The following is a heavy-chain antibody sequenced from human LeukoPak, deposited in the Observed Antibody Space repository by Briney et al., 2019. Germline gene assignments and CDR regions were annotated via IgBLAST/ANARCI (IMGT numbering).Heavy chain of an antibody. CDR2: ISYDGSNK. Sequence: PGGSLRLSCAASGFTFSSYGMHWVRQAPGKGLEWVAVISYDGSNKYYADSVKGRFTISRDNSKNTLYLQMNSLRAEDTAVYYCANQLVLVYYYYYMDVWGKGTTVTISS. D-gene: IGHD6-13*01. CDR3: ANQLVLVYYYYYMDV. V-gene: IGHV3-30*18. CDR1: GFTFSSYG. J-gene: IGHJ6*03.